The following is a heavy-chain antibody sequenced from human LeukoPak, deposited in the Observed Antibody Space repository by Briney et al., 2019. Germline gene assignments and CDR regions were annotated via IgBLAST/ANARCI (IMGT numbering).Heavy chain of an antibody. CDR3: ARAGGSSSSGWFDP. CDR1: GFTFSDYY. CDR2: ISSSGSTI. Sequence: KPGGSLRLSCAASGFTFSDYYMSWIRQAPGKELEWVSYISSSGSTIYYADSVKGRFAISRDNAKNSLYLQMNSLRAEDTAVYYCARAGGSSSSGWFDPWGQGTLVTVSS. D-gene: IGHD6-13*01. V-gene: IGHV3-11*01. J-gene: IGHJ5*02.